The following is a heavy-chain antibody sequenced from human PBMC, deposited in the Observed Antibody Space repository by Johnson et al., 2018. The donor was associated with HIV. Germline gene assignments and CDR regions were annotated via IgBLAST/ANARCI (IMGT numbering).Heavy chain of an antibody. V-gene: IGHV3-66*01. CDR2: IYSGGST. Sequence: VHLVESGGGLVQPGGSLRLSCAASVFTVSSNYMSWVRQAPGKGLEWVSVIYSGGSTYYADSVKGRFTISRDNSKNTLYLQMNSLRAEDTAVYYCARSSGSYLDDAFDIWGQGTMVTVSS. D-gene: IGHD1-26*01. J-gene: IGHJ3*02. CDR1: VFTVSSNY. CDR3: ARSSGSYLDDAFDI.